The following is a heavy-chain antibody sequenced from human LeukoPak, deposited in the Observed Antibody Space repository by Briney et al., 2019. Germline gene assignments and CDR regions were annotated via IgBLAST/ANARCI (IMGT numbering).Heavy chain of an antibody. CDR3: AKAPSYGSGSYVFDY. J-gene: IGHJ4*02. Sequence: SLSLSCAASGFPFDDYAMHWVRQAPGKGLEWVSGISWNSGSIGYADSVKGRFTISRDNAKNSLYLQMNSLRAEDTALYYCAKAPSYGSGSYVFDYWGQGTLVTVSS. CDR1: GFPFDDYA. V-gene: IGHV3-9*01. CDR2: ISWNSGSI. D-gene: IGHD3-10*01.